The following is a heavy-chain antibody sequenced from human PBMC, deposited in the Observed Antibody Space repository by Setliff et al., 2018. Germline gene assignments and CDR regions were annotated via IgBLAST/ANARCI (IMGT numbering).Heavy chain of an antibody. CDR3: AKDRGGHSSWYYYNGLWTGNWFDP. Sequence: PGGSLRLSCATSGFTFNNYYMSWVRQAPGKGLEWVANIHQNGSWIYYVDSVRGRFSISRDNARNSVHLQMNSLRAEDTAVYYCAKDRGGHSSWYYYNGLWTGNWFDPWGQGTLVTVSS. CDR1: GFTFNNYY. CDR2: IHQNGSWI. V-gene: IGHV3-7*03. J-gene: IGHJ5*02. D-gene: IGHD6-13*01.